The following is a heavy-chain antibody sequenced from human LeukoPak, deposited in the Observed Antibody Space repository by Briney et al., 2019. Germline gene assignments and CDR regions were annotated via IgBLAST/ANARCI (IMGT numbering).Heavy chain of an antibody. CDR2: ISSSSSYI. D-gene: IGHD2-2*01. J-gene: IGHJ6*02. CDR1: GFTFSSYG. V-gene: IGHV3-21*01. CDR3: ARDQLQRINYGMDV. Sequence: GGSLRLSCAASGFTFSSYGMHWVRQAPGKGPEWVSSISSSSSYIYYADSVKGRFTISRDNAKKSLYLQMNSLRAEDTAVYYCARDQLQRINYGMDVWGQGTTVTVSS.